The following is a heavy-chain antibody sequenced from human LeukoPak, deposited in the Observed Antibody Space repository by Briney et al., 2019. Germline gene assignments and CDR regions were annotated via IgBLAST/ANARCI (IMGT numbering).Heavy chain of an antibody. CDR1: GFTSSSYW. J-gene: IGHJ4*02. V-gene: IGHV3-74*01. D-gene: IGHD5-18*01. Sequence: AGGSLRLSCAASGFTSSSYWMHWVRQAPGKGLVWVSRINSDGSSTSYADSVRGRFTISRDYSKNTLYLQMNSLRGEDTAVYYCARVGRGYSFKVYYFDYWGQGTLVTVSS. CDR3: ARVGRGYSFKVYYFDY. CDR2: INSDGSST.